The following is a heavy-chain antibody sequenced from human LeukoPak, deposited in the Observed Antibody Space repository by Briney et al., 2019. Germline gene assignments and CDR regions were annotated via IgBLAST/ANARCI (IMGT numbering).Heavy chain of an antibody. D-gene: IGHD6-13*01. J-gene: IGHJ6*03. V-gene: IGHV3-48*03. CDR1: GFTFSSYE. CDR3: ARXSXWAAGTYYYYXXYXDV. Sequence: GGSLRLSCAAPGFTFSSYEMNWVRQAPGKGLEWVSYISSSGSTIYYADSVKGRFTISRDNAKNSLYLQMNSLRAEDTAVYYCARXSXWAAGTYYYYXXYXDVWG. CDR2: ISSSGSTI.